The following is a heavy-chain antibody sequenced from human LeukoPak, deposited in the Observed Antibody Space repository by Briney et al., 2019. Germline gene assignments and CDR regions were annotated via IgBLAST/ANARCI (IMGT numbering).Heavy chain of an antibody. D-gene: IGHD1-26*01. CDR2: ISSSGSTI. V-gene: IGHV3-11*01. Sequence: GGSLRLSCAASGFTFSDYYMSWIRQAPGKGLEWVSYISSSGSTIYYADSVKGRFTSSRDNAKNSLYLQMNSLRAEDTAVYYCARGLSGSYFDAFDIWGQGTMVTVSS. J-gene: IGHJ3*02. CDR1: GFTFSDYY. CDR3: ARGLSGSYFDAFDI.